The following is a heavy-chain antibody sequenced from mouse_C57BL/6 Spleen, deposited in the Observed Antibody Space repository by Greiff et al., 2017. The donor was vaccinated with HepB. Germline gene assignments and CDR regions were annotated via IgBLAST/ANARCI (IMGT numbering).Heavy chain of an antibody. J-gene: IGHJ2*01. V-gene: IGHV1-54*01. Sequence: QVQLKESGAELVRPGTSVKVSCKASGYAFTNYLIEWVKQRPGQGLEWIGVINPGSGGTNYNEKFKGKATLTADKSSSTAYMQLSSLTSEDSAVYFCARGSGTDFDYWGQGTTLTVSS. CDR1: GYAFTNYL. CDR3: ARGSGTDFDY. D-gene: IGHD4-1*01. CDR2: INPGSGGT.